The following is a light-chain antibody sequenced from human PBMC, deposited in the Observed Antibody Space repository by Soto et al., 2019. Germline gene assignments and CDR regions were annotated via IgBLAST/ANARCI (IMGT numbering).Light chain of an antibody. V-gene: IGKV1-13*02. J-gene: IGKJ5*01. Sequence: AIQLTQSPSSLSASVGDRVTITCRASQGISSALAWYQQRPGKAPKLLIYDTSTLEGGVPSRFSGSGSGTDFTLTISSLHPEDFATYYCQQVKSDPITFGQGTRLEI. CDR3: QQVKSDPIT. CDR1: QGISSA. CDR2: DTS.